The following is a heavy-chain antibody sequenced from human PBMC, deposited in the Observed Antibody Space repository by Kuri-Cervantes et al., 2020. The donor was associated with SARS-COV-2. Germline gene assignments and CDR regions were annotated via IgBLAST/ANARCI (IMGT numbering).Heavy chain of an antibody. D-gene: IGHD3-3*01. CDR2: ISGTGGSST. J-gene: IGHJ6*03. CDR1: GFIFDTYA. Sequence: GGSLRLSCAASGFIFDTYAMSWVRQAPGKGLEWVSVISGTGGSSTFYADSVKGRFTISRDNSKNTLYLQMNSLRAEDTAVYYCARDPGITIFGVVYYYYMDVWGKGTTVTVSS. V-gene: IGHV3-23*01. CDR3: ARDPGITIFGVVYYYYMDV.